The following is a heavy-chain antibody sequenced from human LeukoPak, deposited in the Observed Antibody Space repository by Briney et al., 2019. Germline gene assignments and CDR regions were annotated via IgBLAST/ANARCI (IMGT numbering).Heavy chain of an antibody. J-gene: IGHJ4*02. CDR2: IYYSGST. CDR1: GGSISSSSYY. CDR3: ARGGKGYPFDY. Sequence: SETLSLTCTVSGGSISSSSYYWGWIRQPPGKGLEWIGSIYYSGSTYYNPSLKSRVTISVDTSKNQFSLKLSSVTAADTAVYYCARGGKGYPFDYWGQGTLVTVSS. D-gene: IGHD6-13*01. V-gene: IGHV4-39*07.